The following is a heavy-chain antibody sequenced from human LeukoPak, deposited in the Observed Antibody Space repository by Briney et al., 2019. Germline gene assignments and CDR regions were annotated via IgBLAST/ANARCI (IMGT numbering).Heavy chain of an antibody. V-gene: IGHV2-5*02. CDR2: IYWDDDK. D-gene: IGHD3-10*01. Sequence: PGPTLVKPTQTLTLTCTFSGFSLSSSGVGVGWIRQPPGKALEWLALIYWDDDKRYSPSLKSRLTITKDTSKNQVVLTVTNMDPVDTATYFCARLSRIAILRGVIRHFDYWGQGTLVTVSS. J-gene: IGHJ4*02. CDR3: ARLSRIAILRGVIRHFDY. CDR1: GFSLSSSGVG.